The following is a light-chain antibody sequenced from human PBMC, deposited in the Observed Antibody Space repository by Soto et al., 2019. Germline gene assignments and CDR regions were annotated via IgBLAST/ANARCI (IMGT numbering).Light chain of an antibody. CDR1: SRDVGGYNY. CDR2: GVS. CDR3: CSYAGSYTWV. Sequence: QSALTQPRSLSGSPGQSVTISCTGTSRDVGGYNYVSWYQQHPGKAPKLMIYGVSKRPSGVPDRFSGSKSGNTASLTISGLQAEDEGDYYCCSYAGSYTWVFGGGTTLTVL. J-gene: IGLJ3*02. V-gene: IGLV2-11*01.